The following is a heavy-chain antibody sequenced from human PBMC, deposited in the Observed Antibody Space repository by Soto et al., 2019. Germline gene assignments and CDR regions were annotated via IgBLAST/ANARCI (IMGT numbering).Heavy chain of an antibody. V-gene: IGHV5-51*01. D-gene: IGHD3-3*01. CDR3: ARARFWSGNHYYYYYGMDV. J-gene: IGHJ6*02. Sequence: LGESLKISCKGSGYSFTSYWIGWVRQMPGKGLEWMGIIYPGDSDTRYSPSFQGQVTISADKSISTAYLQWSSLKASDTAMYYCARARFWSGNHYYYYYGMDVWGQGTTVTVSS. CDR1: GYSFTSYW. CDR2: IYPGDSDT.